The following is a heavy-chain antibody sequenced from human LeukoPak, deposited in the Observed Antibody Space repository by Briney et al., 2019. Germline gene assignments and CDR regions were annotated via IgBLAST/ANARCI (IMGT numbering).Heavy chain of an antibody. V-gene: IGHV3-23*01. Sequence: GGSLLLSCAASGFTFSSYAMSWVRQAPGKGLEWVSAISGSGGSTYYADSVKGRFTISRDNSKNTLYLQMNSLRAEDTAVYYCAKIPAAMLQYYYYMDVWGKGTTVTVSS. J-gene: IGHJ6*03. CDR1: GFTFSSYA. CDR3: AKIPAAMLQYYYYMDV. CDR2: ISGSGGST. D-gene: IGHD2-2*01.